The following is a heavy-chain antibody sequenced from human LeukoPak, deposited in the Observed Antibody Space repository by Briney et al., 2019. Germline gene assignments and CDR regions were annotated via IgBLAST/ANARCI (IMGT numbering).Heavy chain of an antibody. CDR1: GYTFTTYE. Sequence: GASVKVSCKASGYTFTTYESCWVRQAPGQGLEWLGWISAYNGKTNYAQNFQGRVTMTTDTSTSTAYIAMRSLRSDDTAVYYCASGRTKNYSLTWGSNYWGQGILVTVSS. V-gene: IGHV1-18*01. J-gene: IGHJ4*02. CDR2: ISAYNGKT. D-gene: IGHD2-15*01. CDR3: ASGRTKNYSLTWGSNY.